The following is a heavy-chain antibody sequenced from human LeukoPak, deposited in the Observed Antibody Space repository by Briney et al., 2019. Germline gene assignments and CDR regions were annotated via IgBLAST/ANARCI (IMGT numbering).Heavy chain of an antibody. CDR2: IYPGDSDT. Sequence: GESLNISCKVSGYSFTFYWIAWVRQMPGKGLEWVGIIYPGDSDTRYSPSFQGQVSISADKSISTAYLQWSSLKASDSAMYYCARVPNYDFWSGHSFYFDYWGQGTLVTVSS. V-gene: IGHV5-51*01. CDR3: ARVPNYDFWSGHSFYFDY. J-gene: IGHJ4*02. CDR1: GYSFTFYW. D-gene: IGHD3-3*01.